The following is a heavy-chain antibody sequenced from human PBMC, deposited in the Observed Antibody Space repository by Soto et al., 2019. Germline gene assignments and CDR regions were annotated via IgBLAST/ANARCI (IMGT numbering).Heavy chain of an antibody. J-gene: IGHJ6*02. CDR2: LHSDGSTT. V-gene: IGHV3-74*03. Sequence: VVSLRLSFAASGFIFSGYWMHWVRQAPGKGLVWVSRLHSDGSTTTYADSVKGRFTTSRDNAKNTLYLQMNSLRADDTAVYYCARELPTTIRGGYYYHYGLEGWGQGTTVTVAS. D-gene: IGHD1-1*01. CDR1: GFIFSGYW. CDR3: ARELPTTIRGGYYYHYGLEG.